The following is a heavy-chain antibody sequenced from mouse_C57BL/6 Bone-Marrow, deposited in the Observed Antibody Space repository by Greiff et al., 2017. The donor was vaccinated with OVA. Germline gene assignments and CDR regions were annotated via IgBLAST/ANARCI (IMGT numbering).Heavy chain of an antibody. D-gene: IGHD2-3*01. CDR1: GYSITSGYY. Sequence: EVQLQESGPGLVKPSQSLYLTCSVTGYSITSGYYWNWIRQFPGNKLEWMGYISYDGSNNYNPSLQNRISITRDTSKNQFFLKLNSVTTEDTATDYCARGAIYDGYWFADWGQGTLVTVSA. CDR3: ARGAIYDGYWFAD. V-gene: IGHV3-6*01. J-gene: IGHJ3*01. CDR2: ISYDGSN.